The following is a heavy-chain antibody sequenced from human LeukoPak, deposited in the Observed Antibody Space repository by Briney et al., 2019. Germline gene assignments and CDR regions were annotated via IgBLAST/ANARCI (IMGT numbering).Heavy chain of an antibody. CDR1: GGSISSYC. Sequence: PSETLSLTCTVSGGSISSYCCSWIRQPAGQGLEWIGRVYTSGSTSYYSSLKLRITLSVAVYKNQFYRKLSLVTAADTAVYYCARSVVVTAIWFDPWGQGTLVTVSS. CDR3: ARSVVVTAIWFDP. CDR2: VYTSGST. V-gene: IGHV4-4*07. D-gene: IGHD2-21*02. J-gene: IGHJ5*02.